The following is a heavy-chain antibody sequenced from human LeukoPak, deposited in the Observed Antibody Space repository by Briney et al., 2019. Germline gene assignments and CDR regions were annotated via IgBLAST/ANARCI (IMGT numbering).Heavy chain of an antibody. V-gene: IGHV4-34*01. D-gene: IGHD4-4*01. Sequence: PSETLSLTCAVYGGSFSGYYWSWIRQPPGKGLEWIGEINHSGSTNYNPSLKSRVTISVDTSKNQFSLKLSSVTAADTAVYYCARGRFMTTVTDYYYYGMDVWGQGTTVTVSS. CDR1: GGSFSGYY. CDR2: INHSGST. J-gene: IGHJ6*02. CDR3: ARGRFMTTVTDYYYYGMDV.